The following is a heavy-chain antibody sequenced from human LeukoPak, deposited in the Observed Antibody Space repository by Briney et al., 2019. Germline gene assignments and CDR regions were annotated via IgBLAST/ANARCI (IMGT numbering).Heavy chain of an antibody. CDR2: IYPRDGST. Sequence: ASVKVSCKASGYTFTNNYLHWVRQAPGQGLEWMGMIYPRDGSTSYAQNFQGRVTVTRDTSTATVHMELRGLRSEDTAVYYCARDQEGFDYWGQGTVVTVSS. CDR1: GYTFTNNY. J-gene: IGHJ4*02. V-gene: IGHV1-46*01. CDR3: ARDQEGFDY.